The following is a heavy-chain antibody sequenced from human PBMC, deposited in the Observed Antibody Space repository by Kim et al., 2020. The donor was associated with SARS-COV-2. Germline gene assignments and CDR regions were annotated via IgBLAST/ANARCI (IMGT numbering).Heavy chain of an antibody. CDR1: GYTFTNYG. V-gene: IGHV1-18*01. CDR3: ASSLYTKMVRGVSYYYYYYMDV. J-gene: IGHJ6*03. CDR2: FSATIGTT. Sequence: ASVKVSCKASGYTFTNYGISWVRQAPGQGLEWMGWFSATIGTTNYEQKPQARVTMTTDTSTSTAYMELRSLGSDDTAVYYCASSLYTKMVRGVSYYYYYYMDVWGKGTTVTVSS. D-gene: IGHD3-10*01.